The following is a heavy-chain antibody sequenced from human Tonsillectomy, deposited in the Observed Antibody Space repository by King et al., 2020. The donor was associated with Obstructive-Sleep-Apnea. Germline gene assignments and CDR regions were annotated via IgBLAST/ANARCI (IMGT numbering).Heavy chain of an antibody. D-gene: IGHD3-22*01. J-gene: IGHJ5*02. Sequence: VQLVESGGGLVQPGGSLRLSCAASGFTFSSYSMNWVRQAPGKGLEWVSYITSSSSTIYYADSVKGRFTISRDNAKNSLYLQMNSLRVEDTAVYYCARDSCGYSPWGQGTLVTVSS. V-gene: IGHV3-48*04. CDR1: GFTFSSYS. CDR3: ARDSCGYSP. CDR2: ITSSSSTI.